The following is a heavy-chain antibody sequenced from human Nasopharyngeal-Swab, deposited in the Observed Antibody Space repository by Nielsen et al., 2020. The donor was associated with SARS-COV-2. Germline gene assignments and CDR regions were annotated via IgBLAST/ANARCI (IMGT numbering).Heavy chain of an antibody. D-gene: IGHD3-10*01. CDR2: IYYSGST. Sequence: WIRQPPGKGLEWIGYIYYSGSTYYNPSLKSRVTISVDTSKNQFSLKLSSVTAADTAVYYCARDGYGSGSYSNWGQGTRVTVSS. V-gene: IGHV4-30-4*01. CDR3: ARDGYGSGSYSN. J-gene: IGHJ4*02.